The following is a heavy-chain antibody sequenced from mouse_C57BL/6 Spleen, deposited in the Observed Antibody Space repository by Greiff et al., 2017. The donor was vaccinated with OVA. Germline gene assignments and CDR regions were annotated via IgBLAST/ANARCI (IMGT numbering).Heavy chain of an antibody. V-gene: IGHV1-69*01. CDR3: ARSDSSGYLYYFND. Sequence: QVQLQQPGAELVMPGASVKLSCKASGYTFTSYWMHWVKQRPGQGLEWIGEIDPSDSYTNYNQKFKGKSTLTVDKSSSTAYMQLSSLTSEDSAVYYCARSDSSGYLYYFNDWGQGTTLTVSS. D-gene: IGHD3-2*02. CDR1: GYTFTSYW. CDR2: IDPSDSYT. J-gene: IGHJ2*01.